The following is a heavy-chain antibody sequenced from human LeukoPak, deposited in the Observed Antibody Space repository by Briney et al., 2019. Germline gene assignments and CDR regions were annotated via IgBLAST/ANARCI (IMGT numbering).Heavy chain of an antibody. V-gene: IGHV3-23*01. Sequence: GGSLRLSCAASGFTFSSYAMSWVRQAPGKGLEWVSAISGSGGSTYYADSVKGRFTISRDNSKNTLYLQMNSLRAEDTAVYYCAKGEVPAALALDYNYYYMDVWGQGTTVTVSS. CDR3: AKGEVPAALALDYNYYYMDV. CDR2: ISGSGGST. J-gene: IGHJ6*02. CDR1: GFTFSSYA. D-gene: IGHD2-2*01.